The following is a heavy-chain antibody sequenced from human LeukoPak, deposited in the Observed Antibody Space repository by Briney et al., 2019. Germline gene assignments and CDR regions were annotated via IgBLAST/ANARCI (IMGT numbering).Heavy chain of an antibody. V-gene: IGHV4-34*01. CDR3: ARGRITMVRGVIADYYYYYGMDV. J-gene: IGHJ6*02. D-gene: IGHD3-10*01. Sequence: SETLSLTCAVYGGSFSGYYWSWIRQPPGKGLEWIGEINHSGSTNYNASLKSRVTISVDTSKNQFSLKLSSVTAADTAVYYCARGRITMVRGVIADYYYYYGMDVWGQGTTVTVSS. CDR1: GGSFSGYY. CDR2: INHSGST.